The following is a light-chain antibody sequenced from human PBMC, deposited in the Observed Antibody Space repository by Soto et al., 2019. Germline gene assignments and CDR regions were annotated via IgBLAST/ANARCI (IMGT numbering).Light chain of an antibody. Sequence: QSVLTQPPSASGSPGQSVTISCTGTKSDIGVYDFVSWYQHHPGKAPRLIIYEVVQGPSGVTDRFSGSKPGNTACLTVSGLQAADEADYCCKSYAGSNTYVFGSGTKVTVL. CDR3: KSYAGSNTYV. V-gene: IGLV2-8*01. J-gene: IGLJ1*01. CDR1: KSDIGVYDF. CDR2: EVV.